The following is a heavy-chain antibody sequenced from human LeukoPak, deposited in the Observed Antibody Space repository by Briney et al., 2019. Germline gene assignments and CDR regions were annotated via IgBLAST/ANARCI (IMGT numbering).Heavy chain of an antibody. CDR2: IYHSGST. V-gene: IGHV4-30-2*01. CDR1: GGSISSGGYS. D-gene: IGHD6-6*01. J-gene: IGHJ4*02. Sequence: SQTLSLTCAVSGGSISSGGYSWSWIRQPPGKGLEWIGYIYHSGSTYYNPSLKSRVTISVDRSKNQFSLKLSSVTAADTAVYYCARYSSIAAFGSQYCFDYWGQGTLVTVSS. CDR3: ARYSSIAAFGSQYCFDY.